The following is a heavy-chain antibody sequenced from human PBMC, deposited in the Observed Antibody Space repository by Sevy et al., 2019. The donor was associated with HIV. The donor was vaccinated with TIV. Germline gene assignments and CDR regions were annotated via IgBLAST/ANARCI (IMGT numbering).Heavy chain of an antibody. CDR3: ARDHRSAIAVAEINWFDP. CDR1: GGSISSYY. J-gene: IGHJ5*02. Sequence: SETLSLTCTVSGGSISSYYWSWIRQPAGKGLEWIGRIYTSGSTNYNPSLKSRVTMSVDTSKNQFPLKLSSVTAADTAVYYCARDHRSAIAVAEINWFDPWGQGTLVTVSS. V-gene: IGHV4-4*07. D-gene: IGHD6-19*01. CDR2: IYTSGST.